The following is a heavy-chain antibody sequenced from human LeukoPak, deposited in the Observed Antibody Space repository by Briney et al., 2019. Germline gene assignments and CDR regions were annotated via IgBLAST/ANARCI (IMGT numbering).Heavy chain of an antibody. V-gene: IGHV3-20*04. CDR1: GFTFDVYG. CDR3: ARRRVTFVRGVDISSYYFDY. CDR2: INWNGGNI. Sequence: GGSLRLSCATSGFTFDVYGMSWVRQAPGKGLEWVSGINWNGGNIGYADSVKGRFTISRDNAKHSLYLKMNSLRAEDTAMYYCARRRVTFVRGVDISSYYFDYWGQGTLVTVSS. J-gene: IGHJ4*02. D-gene: IGHD3-10*01.